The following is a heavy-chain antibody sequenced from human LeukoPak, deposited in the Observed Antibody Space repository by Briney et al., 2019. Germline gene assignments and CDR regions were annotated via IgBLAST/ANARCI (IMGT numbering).Heavy chain of an antibody. V-gene: IGHV4-39*07. J-gene: IGHJ4*02. D-gene: IGHD4-17*01. CDR2: IYYSGST. CDR3: AIFYGDYFDY. CDR1: GGSISSSSYY. Sequence: SETLSLTCTVSGGSISSSSYYWGWIRQPPGKGLEWIGSIYYSGSTYYNPSLKSRVTISVDTSKNQFSLKLSSVTAADTAVYYCAIFYGDYFDYWGQGTLVTVSS.